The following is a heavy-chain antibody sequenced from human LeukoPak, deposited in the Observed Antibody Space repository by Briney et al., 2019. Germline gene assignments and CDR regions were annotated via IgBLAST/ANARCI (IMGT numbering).Heavy chain of an antibody. CDR2: MNPNSGNT. V-gene: IGHV1-8*01. J-gene: IGHJ4*02. D-gene: IGHD2-15*01. Sequence: ASVKVSCKASGYTFTSYDINWVRQATGQGLEWMGWMNPNSGNTGYAQKFQGRVTMTRNTSISTAYMELSSLRSEDTAVYYCARASPHYCSGGSRYFNYWGQGTLVTVSS. CDR3: ARASPHYCSGGSRYFNY. CDR1: GYTFTSYD.